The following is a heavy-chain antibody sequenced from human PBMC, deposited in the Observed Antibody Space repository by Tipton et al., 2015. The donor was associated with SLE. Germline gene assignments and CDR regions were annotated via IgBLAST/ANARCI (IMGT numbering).Heavy chain of an antibody. CDR3: ARGYSSSSGSYYYYYYMDV. V-gene: IGHV4-39*07. CDR2: INHSGST. D-gene: IGHD6-6*01. J-gene: IGHJ6*03. CDR1: GASISSSGYS. Sequence: TLSLTCTVSGASISSSGYSWGWIRQPPGKGLEWIGEINHSGSTNYNPSLKSRVTISVDTSKNQFSLKLSSVTAADTAVYYCARGYSSSSGSYYYYYYMDVWGKGTTVTVSS.